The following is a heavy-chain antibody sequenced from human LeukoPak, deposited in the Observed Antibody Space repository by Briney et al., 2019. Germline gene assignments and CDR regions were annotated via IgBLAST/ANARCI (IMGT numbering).Heavy chain of an antibody. CDR1: GGSISSSSYY. CDR3: PRHACLSGNWPRPLDY. V-gene: IGHV4-39*01. D-gene: IGHD3-3*01. J-gene: IGHJ4*02. Sequence: SETLSLTCTVSGGSISSSSYYWGWVRQPPGKGLEWIANIYYSGSTYYSPSLRSRVTISVDTSKNQFSLKLTSVTAADTAVYYCPRHACLSGNWPRPLDYWGQGSLVTVSS. CDR2: IYYSGST.